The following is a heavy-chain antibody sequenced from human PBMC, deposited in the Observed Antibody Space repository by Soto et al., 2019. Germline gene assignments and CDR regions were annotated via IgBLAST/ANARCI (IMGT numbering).Heavy chain of an antibody. CDR1: GGTFSSYA. Sequence: QVQLVQSGAEVKKPGSSVKVSCKASGGTFSSYAISWVRQAPGQGLEWMGGIIPIFGTANYAQRFQGRVTITADESTSTAYMELSSVRSEDTAVYYCARDCSGGSCDNDAFDIWGQGTMVTVSS. CDR3: ARDCSGGSCDNDAFDI. D-gene: IGHD2-15*01. V-gene: IGHV1-69*01. CDR2: IIPIFGTA. J-gene: IGHJ3*02.